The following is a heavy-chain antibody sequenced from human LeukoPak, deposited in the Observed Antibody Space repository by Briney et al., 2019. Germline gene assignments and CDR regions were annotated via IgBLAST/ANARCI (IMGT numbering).Heavy chain of an antibody. CDR2: ISAYNGNT. D-gene: IGHD3-22*01. J-gene: IGHJ3*02. CDR3: ARGAYYYDSSGYSPDDAFDI. CDR1: GGTFSSYA. Sequence: ASVKVSCKASGGTFSSYAISWVRQAPGQGLEWMGWISAYNGNTNYAQKLQGRVTMTTDTSTCTAYMELRSLRSDDTAVYYCARGAYYYDSSGYSPDDAFDIWGQGTMVTVSS. V-gene: IGHV1-18*01.